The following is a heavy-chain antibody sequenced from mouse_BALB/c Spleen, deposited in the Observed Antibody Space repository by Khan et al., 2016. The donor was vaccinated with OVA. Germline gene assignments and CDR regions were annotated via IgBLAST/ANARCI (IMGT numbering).Heavy chain of an antibody. D-gene: IGHD2-1*01. CDR1: GYTFTSYW. V-gene: IGHV1S132*01. Sequence: QVQLQQSGAELVKPGASVKLSCKTSGYTFTSYWIQWVKQRPGQGLGWIGQIFPGTGTTYYNENFKGKATLTVDTSFSTAYMQLISLTSEDSAVYFCARGYFGNYEFVYWGQGTLVTVSP. CDR2: IFPGTGTT. J-gene: IGHJ3*01. CDR3: ARGYFGNYEFVY.